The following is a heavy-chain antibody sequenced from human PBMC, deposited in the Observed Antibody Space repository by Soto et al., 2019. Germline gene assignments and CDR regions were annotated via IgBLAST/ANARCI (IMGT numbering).Heavy chain of an antibody. J-gene: IGHJ6*02. D-gene: IGHD2-21*02. CDR2: IDPSDSYT. CDR3: ACRIGDLKYYYGMDV. Sequence: GESLKISCKGSGYSFTSYWISWVRQMPGKGLEWMGRIDPSDSYTNYSPSFQGHVTISADKSISTAYLQWSSLKASDTVMYYCACRIGDLKYYYGMDVWGQGTTVTVSS. V-gene: IGHV5-10-1*01. CDR1: GYSFTSYW.